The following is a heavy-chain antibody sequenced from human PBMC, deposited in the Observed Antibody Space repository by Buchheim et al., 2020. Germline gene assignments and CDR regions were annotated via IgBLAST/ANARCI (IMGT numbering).Heavy chain of an antibody. D-gene: IGHD4-11*01. V-gene: IGHV1-2*04. CDR1: GYTFTGYY. CDR3: ARGTETDYSENWFDP. J-gene: IGHJ5*02. Sequence: QVQLVQSGAEVKKPGASVKVSCKASGYTFTGYYMHWVRQAPGQGLEGMGWINPNSGGTNYAQKFQGWVTMTRATSISPAYMELSRLRSDDTAVYYCARGTETDYSENWFDPWGQGTL. CDR2: INPNSGGT.